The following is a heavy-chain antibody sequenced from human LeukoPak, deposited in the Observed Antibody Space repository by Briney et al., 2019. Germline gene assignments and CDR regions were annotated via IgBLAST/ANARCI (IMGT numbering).Heavy chain of an antibody. CDR1: GGSFSGYY. V-gene: IGHV4-34*01. CDR2: INHRGST. J-gene: IGHJ4*02. CDR3: ARGPGCSGGSCRPFDY. Sequence: PSETMSLTCAVYGGSFSGYYWSWIRQPPGEGLEWIGEINHRGSTNYNPSLKSRVTISVDTSKNQFSLKLSSVTAADTAVYYCARGPGCSGGSCRPFDYWGQGTLVTVSS. D-gene: IGHD2-15*01.